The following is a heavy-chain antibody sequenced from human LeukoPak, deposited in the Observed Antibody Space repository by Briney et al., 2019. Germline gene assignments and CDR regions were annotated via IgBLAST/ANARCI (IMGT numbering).Heavy chain of an antibody. V-gene: IGHV4-59*01. CDR2: ISYSGST. J-gene: IGHJ4*02. CDR3: ARDYGGKFDY. D-gene: IGHD4-23*01. CDR1: GGSISSYY. Sequence: PSETLSLTCIVSGGSISSYYWSWIRQPPGKGLEWIGYISYSGSTNYNPSLKSRVTISVDTSKNQFSLRVSSVTAADTAVYYCARDYGGKFDYWGQGTLVTVSS.